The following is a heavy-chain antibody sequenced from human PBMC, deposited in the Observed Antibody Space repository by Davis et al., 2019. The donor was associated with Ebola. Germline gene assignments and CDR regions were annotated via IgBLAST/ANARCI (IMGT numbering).Heavy chain of an antibody. Sequence: GSLRLSCSVSGASVTSIHWSWIRQAPGKGLEWIGYIFARGSTNFNPSLKSRASMSVDTSRNQFSLTLTSVTSADTAVYFCAALAGYWGQGIPVTVPS. CDR3: AALAGY. CDR1: GASVTSIH. CDR2: IFARGST. V-gene: IGHV4-59*02. J-gene: IGHJ4*02. D-gene: IGHD6-13*01.